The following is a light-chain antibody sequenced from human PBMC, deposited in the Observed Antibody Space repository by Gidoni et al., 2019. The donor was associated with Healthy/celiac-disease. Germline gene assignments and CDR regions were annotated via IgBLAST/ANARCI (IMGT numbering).Light chain of an antibody. CDR2: DAS. CDR3: QQRSNWPPKYT. V-gene: IGKV3-11*01. J-gene: IGKJ2*01. Sequence: EIVLTQSPATLSLSPGERATLPCRARQSVSSYLAWYQQKPGQAPRLLIYDASNSGSGSGTDFTLTISSLEPEDFAVYYCQQRSNWPPKYTFGQGTKLEIK. CDR1: QSVSSY.